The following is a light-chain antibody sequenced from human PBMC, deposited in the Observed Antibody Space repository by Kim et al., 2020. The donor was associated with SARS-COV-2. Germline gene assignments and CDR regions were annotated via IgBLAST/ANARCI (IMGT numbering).Light chain of an antibody. V-gene: IGLV3-1*01. Sequence: VSPGQTASITCSGDKLGDKYACWYQQQPGQSPVLVIYQDTKRHSGIPERFSGSNSGNTATLTISGTQAMDEADYYCQAWDSSTAWVFGGGTQLTVL. CDR2: QDT. CDR1: KLGDKY. CDR3: QAWDSSTAWV. J-gene: IGLJ3*02.